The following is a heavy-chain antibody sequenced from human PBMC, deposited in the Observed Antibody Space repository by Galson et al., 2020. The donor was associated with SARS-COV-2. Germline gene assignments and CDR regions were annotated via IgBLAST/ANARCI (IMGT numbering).Heavy chain of an antibody. CDR2: ISAYNGNT. CDR1: GYTFTSYY. V-gene: IGHV1-18*04. J-gene: IGHJ4*02. Sequence: ASVKVSCKASGYTFTSYYMHWVRQAPGQGLEWMGLISAYNGNTNYAQKLQGRVTMTTDTSTSTAYMELRSLRSDDTAVYYCARVVMITFGGVIAIPYYFDYWGQGTLVTVSS. CDR3: ARVVMITFGGVIAIPYYFDY. D-gene: IGHD3-16*02.